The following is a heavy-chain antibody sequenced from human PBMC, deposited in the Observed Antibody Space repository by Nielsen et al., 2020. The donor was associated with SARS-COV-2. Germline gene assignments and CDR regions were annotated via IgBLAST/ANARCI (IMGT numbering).Heavy chain of an antibody. CDR3: ARAPYDSSGFDY. J-gene: IGHJ4*02. CDR2: IYYSGST. D-gene: IGHD3-22*01. CDR1: GGSISSGGYY. V-gene: IGHV4-31*03. Sequence: SETLSLTCTVSGGSISSGGYYWSWIRQHPGKGLEWIGYIYYSGSTYYNPSLKSRVIISVDTSKNQFSLKLSSVTAADTAVYYCARAPYDSSGFDYWGQGTLVTVSS.